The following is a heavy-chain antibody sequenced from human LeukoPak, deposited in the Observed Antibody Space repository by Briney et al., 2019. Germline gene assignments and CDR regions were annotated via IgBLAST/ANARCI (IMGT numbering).Heavy chain of an antibody. CDR3: AVVAGRFPPDY. J-gene: IGHJ4*02. D-gene: IGHD6-19*01. CDR2: TSFDESNK. CDR1: GFTFTTYA. V-gene: IGHV3-30-3*01. Sequence: GGSLRLSCAASGFTFTTYAMHWVRQAPGKGLEWVAFTSFDESNKFYADSVEGRFTISRDNSKNTLFLQMHNLRVDDTAIYYCAVVAGRFPPDYWGQGTLVTVSS.